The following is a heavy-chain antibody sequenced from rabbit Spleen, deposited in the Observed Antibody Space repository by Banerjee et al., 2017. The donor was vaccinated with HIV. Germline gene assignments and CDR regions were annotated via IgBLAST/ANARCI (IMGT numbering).Heavy chain of an antibody. J-gene: IGHJ4*01. CDR3: ARDLLGVIGWNFYL. D-gene: IGHD1-1*01. CDR2: IVPVFGVT. Sequence: QLKESGGGLVQPGGSLKLSCKASGFTLSSYWMSWVRQAPGKGLEWIGYIVPVFGVTYYANWVNGRFTISSHNAQNTLYLQLNSLTAADRATYFCARDLLGVIGWNFYLWGPGTLVTVS. V-gene: IGHV1S7*01. CDR1: GFTLSSYW.